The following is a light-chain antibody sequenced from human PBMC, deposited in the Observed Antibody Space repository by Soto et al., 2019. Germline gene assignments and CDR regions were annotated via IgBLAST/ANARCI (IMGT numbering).Light chain of an antibody. Sequence: QSALTQPASVSGSPGQSITISCTGTSSDVGSYNLVSWYQQHLGKAPKLMIYEGSKRPSGVSNRFSGSKSGNTASLTISGLQAEDEADYYCCSYAGTSYVFGTGTKLTVL. J-gene: IGLJ1*01. CDR3: CSYAGTSYV. CDR1: SSDVGSYNL. CDR2: EGS. V-gene: IGLV2-23*01.